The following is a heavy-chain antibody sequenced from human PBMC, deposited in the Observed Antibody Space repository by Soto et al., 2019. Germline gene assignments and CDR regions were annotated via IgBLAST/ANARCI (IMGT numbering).Heavy chain of an antibody. CDR2: IIPIFGTA. J-gene: IGHJ6*02. CDR1: RVAFSKFI. Sequence: QAQLEQSGGEVKKPGSSVKVSCKASRVAFSKFIVTWVRQAPGLGLEWVGGIIPIFGTANYAQKFQGRVTITADESTSTSYMEVNDLRSEDTAVYYCAKVRYSSPIGYYYGMDVWGQGTPVTVSS. V-gene: IGHV1-69*01. D-gene: IGHD6-19*01. CDR3: AKVRYSSPIGYYYGMDV.